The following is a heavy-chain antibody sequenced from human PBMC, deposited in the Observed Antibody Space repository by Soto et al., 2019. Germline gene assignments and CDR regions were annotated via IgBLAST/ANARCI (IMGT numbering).Heavy chain of an antibody. CDR2: IYAGGNT. CDR1: GLIVTNNY. D-gene: IGHD6-6*01. Sequence: PGGSLRLSCSVSGLIVTNNYITWVRQAPGKGLEWVSIIYAGGNTFYADSVKGQFTISRDRLKNTVYLQMSSLRTEDTAMYYCASGSTIAARLGWNCFDPWGQGTLVTVSS. J-gene: IGHJ5*02. V-gene: IGHV3-53*01. CDR3: ASGSTIAARLGWNCFDP.